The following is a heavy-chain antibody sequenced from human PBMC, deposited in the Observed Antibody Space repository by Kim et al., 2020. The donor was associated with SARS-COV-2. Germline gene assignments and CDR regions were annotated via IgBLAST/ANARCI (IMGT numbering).Heavy chain of an antibody. V-gene: IGHV1-69*13. CDR2: IIPIFGTA. CDR1: GGTFSSYA. Sequence: SVKVSCKASGGTFSSYAISWVRQAPGQGLEWMGGIIPIFGTANYAQKFQGRVTITADESTSTAYMELSSLRSEDTAVYYCGGTEDSSSSVDYWGQGTLVTVSS. CDR3: GGTEDSSSSVDY. J-gene: IGHJ4*02. D-gene: IGHD6-6*01.